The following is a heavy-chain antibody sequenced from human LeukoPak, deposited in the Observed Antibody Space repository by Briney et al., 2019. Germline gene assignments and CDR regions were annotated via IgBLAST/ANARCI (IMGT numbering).Heavy chain of an antibody. CDR3: ARGVARPIYYYYYYMDV. CDR2: INHSGST. J-gene: IGHJ6*03. D-gene: IGHD5-12*01. V-gene: IGHV4-34*01. Sequence: SETLSLTCAVYGGSFSGYYWSWIRQPPGKGLEWIGEINHSGSTNYNPSLKDRVTISVDTSKNQFSLKLSSVTAADTAVYYCARGVARPIYYYYYYMDVWGKGTTVTVSS. CDR1: GGSFSGYY.